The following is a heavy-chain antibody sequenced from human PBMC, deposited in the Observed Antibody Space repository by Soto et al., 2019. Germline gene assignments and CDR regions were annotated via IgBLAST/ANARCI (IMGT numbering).Heavy chain of an antibody. J-gene: IGHJ5*02. CDR3: ATQEVGGSYVYTFDP. CDR2: IYYSGST. Sequence: QLQLQESGPGLVKPSETLSLTCTVSGGSISSSNYYWGWIRQPPGKGLEWIGSIYYSGSTYYNPSLKCRVTLSVDTSKNQFSLKLSSVTAADTAVYYCATQEVGGSYVYTFDPWGQGTLVTVSS. D-gene: IGHD1-26*01. V-gene: IGHV4-39*01. CDR1: GGSISSSNYY.